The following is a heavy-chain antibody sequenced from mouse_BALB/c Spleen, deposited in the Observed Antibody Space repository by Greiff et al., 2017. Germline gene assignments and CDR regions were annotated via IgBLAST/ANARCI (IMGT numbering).Heavy chain of an antibody. Sequence: DVQLVESGAELVKPGASVKLSCTASGFNIKDTYMHWVKQRPEQGLEWIGRIDPANGNTKYDPKFQGKATITADTSSNTAYLQLSSLTSEDTAVYYCARVTTDWYFDVWGAGTTVTVSS. CDR2: IDPANGNT. D-gene: IGHD1-1*01. CDR1: GFNIKDTY. J-gene: IGHJ1*01. V-gene: IGHV14-3*02. CDR3: ARVTTDWYFDV.